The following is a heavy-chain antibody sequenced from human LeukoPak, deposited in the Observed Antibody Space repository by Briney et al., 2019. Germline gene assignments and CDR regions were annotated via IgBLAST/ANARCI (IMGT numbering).Heavy chain of an antibody. CDR3: ARGYYYDSSGYRNFDY. CDR1: GFTFSIYG. Sequence: GGSLRLSCAAYGFTFSIYGMHWVRQAPGKGLEWVAVIWYDGSNKYYADSVKGRFTISRDNSKNTLYLQMNSLRAEDTAVYYCARGYYYDSSGYRNFDYWGQGTLVTVSS. V-gene: IGHV3-33*01. J-gene: IGHJ4*02. CDR2: IWYDGSNK. D-gene: IGHD3-22*01.